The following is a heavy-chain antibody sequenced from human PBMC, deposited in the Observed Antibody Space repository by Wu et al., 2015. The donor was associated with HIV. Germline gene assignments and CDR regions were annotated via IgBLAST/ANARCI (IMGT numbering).Heavy chain of an antibody. Sequence: QVQLVQSGAEVKKPGSSVKVSCKSSGGTFSRYAISWVRQAPGQGLEWMGLIFPMIDSAEYAQKFQDRVRITTDRSTSTAYMELNSLRSDDTALYYCTRASTYSGYDSGDYWGQGTLVTVSS. CDR3: TRASTYSGYDSGDY. CDR2: IFPMIDSA. CDR1: GGTFSRYA. D-gene: IGHD5-12*01. V-gene: IGHV1-69*05. J-gene: IGHJ4*02.